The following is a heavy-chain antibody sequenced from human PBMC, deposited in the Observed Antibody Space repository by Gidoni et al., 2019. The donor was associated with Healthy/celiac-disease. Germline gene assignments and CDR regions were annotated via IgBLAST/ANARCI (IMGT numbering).Heavy chain of an antibody. V-gene: IGHV1-69*06. J-gene: IGHJ5*02. D-gene: IGHD2-2*01. CDR2: IIPIFGTA. Sequence: QVQLVQSGAEVKKPGSSVKVSCQASGGTFSSYAISWVRQAPGQGLEWMGGIIPIFGTANYAQKFQGRVTITADKSTSTAYMELSSLRSEDTAVYYCARPNTCIDPAGGYCSSTRWNWFDPWGQGTLVTVSS. CDR3: ARPNTCIDPAGGYCSSTRWNWFDP. CDR1: GGTFSSYA.